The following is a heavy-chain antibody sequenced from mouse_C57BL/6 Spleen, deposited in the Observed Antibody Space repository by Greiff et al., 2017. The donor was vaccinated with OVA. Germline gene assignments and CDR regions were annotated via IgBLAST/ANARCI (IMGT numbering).Heavy chain of an antibody. Sequence: QVQLQQSGPELVKPGASVKISCKASGYAFSSSWMNWVKQRPGKGLEWIGGIYPGDGDTNYNGKFKGKATLTADKSSSTAYMQLSSLTSEDSAVYFCAKGHWEDYWGQGTTRTVSS. V-gene: IGHV1-82*01. J-gene: IGHJ2*01. D-gene: IGHD4-1*01. CDR2: IYPGDGDT. CDR3: AKGHWEDY. CDR1: GYAFSSSW.